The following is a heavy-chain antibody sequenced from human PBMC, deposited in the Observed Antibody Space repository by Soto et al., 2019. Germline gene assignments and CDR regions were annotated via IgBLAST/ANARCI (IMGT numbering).Heavy chain of an antibody. Sequence: SVKVSCKASGGTFCSYAISWVRQAPGQGLEWMGGIIPIFGTANYAQKFQGRVTITADESTSTAYMELSSLRSEDTAVYYCARVERITIFGVVINWFDPWGKGTTVTVSS. J-gene: IGHJ6*03. CDR1: GGTFCSYA. CDR3: ARVERITIFGVVINWFDP. V-gene: IGHV1-69*13. CDR2: IIPIFGTA. D-gene: IGHD3-3*01.